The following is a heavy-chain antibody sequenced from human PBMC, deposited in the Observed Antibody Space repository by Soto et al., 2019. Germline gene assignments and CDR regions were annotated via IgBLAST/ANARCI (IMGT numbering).Heavy chain of an antibody. CDR3: ARGVGGRFDY. D-gene: IGHD1-26*01. J-gene: IGHJ4*02. V-gene: IGHV3-11*04. CDR2: TISSGSTI. CDR1: GFTFSDYY. Sequence: VGSLILSCAASGFTFSDYYMTWIRQAPGKGLEWVSYTISSGSTIYHADPVEGRFTISRDNAKNSLYLQMNSLRAEDTAVYYCARGVGGRFDYWGQGTLVTVSA.